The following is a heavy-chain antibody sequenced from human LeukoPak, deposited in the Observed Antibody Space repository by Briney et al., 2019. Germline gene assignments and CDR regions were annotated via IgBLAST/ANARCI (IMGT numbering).Heavy chain of an antibody. J-gene: IGHJ4*02. Sequence: SETLSLTCAVYGGSFSGYYWSWIRQPPGKGLEWIGEINHSGSTNYNPSLKSRVTISVDTSKNQFSLKLSSVTAADTAVYYCARGRPPYYDFWSGYYPDFDYWGQGTLVTVSS. CDR3: ARGRPPYYDFWSGYYPDFDY. D-gene: IGHD3-3*01. CDR2: INHSGST. V-gene: IGHV4-34*01. CDR1: GGSFSGYY.